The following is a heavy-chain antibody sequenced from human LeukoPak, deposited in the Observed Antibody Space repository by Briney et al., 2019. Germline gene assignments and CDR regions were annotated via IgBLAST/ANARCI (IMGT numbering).Heavy chain of an antibody. CDR1: GYTFTSYG. CDR2: ISAYNGNT. Sequence: ASVKVSCKASGYTFTSYGISWVRQAPGQGLEWMGWISAYNGNTNYAQKLQGRVTMTTDTSTSTAYMELRSLRSDDTAVYYCARDGFLDSSGYPGYWGQGTLVAVSS. J-gene: IGHJ4*02. V-gene: IGHV1-18*01. CDR3: ARDGFLDSSGYPGY. D-gene: IGHD3-22*01.